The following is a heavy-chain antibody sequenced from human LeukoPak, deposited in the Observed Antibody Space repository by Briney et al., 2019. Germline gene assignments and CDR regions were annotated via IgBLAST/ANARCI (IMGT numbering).Heavy chain of an antibody. J-gene: IGHJ4*02. CDR3: ARGIIGTFDF. D-gene: IGHD1-7*01. CDR1: GASISSSSYY. Sequence: SETLSLTCTVSGASISSSSYYGAWIRQPPRKGLEWIGSIYFIGSTYYNTSLKSRVTISVDTSKNQFSLNLSSVTAADTAVYYCARGIIGTFDFWGQGILVSVSS. CDR2: IYFIGST. V-gene: IGHV4-39*02.